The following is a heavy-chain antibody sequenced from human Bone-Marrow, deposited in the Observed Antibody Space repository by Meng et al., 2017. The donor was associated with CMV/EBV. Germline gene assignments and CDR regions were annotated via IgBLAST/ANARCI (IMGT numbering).Heavy chain of an antibody. D-gene: IGHD5-12*01. CDR3: ARSGYDLII. V-gene: IGHV3-23*01. CDR2: ISGSGGST. J-gene: IGHJ3*02. Sequence: GESLKISCAASGFTFSSYAMSWVRQAPGKGLEWVSAISGSGGSTYYADSVKGRFTISRDNSKNTLYLQMNSLRAEDTAVYYCARSGYDLIIWGQGTMVTVSS. CDR1: GFTFSSYA.